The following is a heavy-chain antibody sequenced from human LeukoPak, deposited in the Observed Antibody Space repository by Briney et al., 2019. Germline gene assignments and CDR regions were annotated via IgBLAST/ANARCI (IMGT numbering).Heavy chain of an antibody. V-gene: IGHV3-15*01. CDR2: IKNNGDGGTT. CDR1: GFTFSNAW. CDR3: TTHGTGYYSIYV. Sequence: GGSLRLSCAASGFTFSNAWMSWVRQAPGKGLEWVGRIKNNGDGGTTDYAAPVKGRFTISRDDSKDTLFLQMSSLKTEDTGVYYCTTHGTGYYSIYVWGKGTAVTVSS. J-gene: IGHJ6*04. D-gene: IGHD3-10*01.